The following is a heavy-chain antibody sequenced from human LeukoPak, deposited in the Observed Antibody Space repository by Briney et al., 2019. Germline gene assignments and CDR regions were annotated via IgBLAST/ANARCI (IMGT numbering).Heavy chain of an antibody. V-gene: IGHV4-59*01. D-gene: IGHD6-13*01. Sequence: SETLSLTCTVSGGSISSYYWSWIRQPPGKGLEWIGYIYYTGITNYNPSLKSRVTISVDTSKNQFSLKLSSVTAADTAVYYCARVTGSSWYPYFDYWGQGTLVTVSS. CDR1: GGSISSYY. CDR3: ARVTGSSWYPYFDY. CDR2: IYYTGIT. J-gene: IGHJ4*02.